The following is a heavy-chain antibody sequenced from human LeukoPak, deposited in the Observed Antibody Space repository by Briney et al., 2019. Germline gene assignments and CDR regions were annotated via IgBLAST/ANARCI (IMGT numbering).Heavy chain of an antibody. J-gene: IGHJ6*03. CDR3: ARDLRIAVAGRYYYYYMDV. CDR1: GGTFTSYA. V-gene: IGHV1-69*05. D-gene: IGHD6-19*01. CDR2: IIPIFGTA. Sequence: SVKVSCNASGGTFTSYAISWGRQAPRQGLEWMGRIIPIFGTANYAQKFQGRVTITTDESTSTAYMELSSLRSEDTAVYYCARDLRIAVAGRYYYYYMDVWGKGTTVTVSS.